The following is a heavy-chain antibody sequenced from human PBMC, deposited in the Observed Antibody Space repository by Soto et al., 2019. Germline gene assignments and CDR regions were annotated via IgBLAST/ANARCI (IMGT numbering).Heavy chain of an antibody. Sequence: EVQLVESGGGLIQPGGSLRLSCAASGFTVSSDYMSWVRQAPGKGLEWVSVIYTGGSTYYADSVKGRFTFSRDNSKNTPDLQMNSLRAGDTAVYYCARAYGGNPALFDPWGQGTLVTVSS. CDR2: IYTGGST. CDR1: GFTVSSDY. D-gene: IGHD4-17*01. V-gene: IGHV3-53*01. J-gene: IGHJ5*02. CDR3: ARAYGGNPALFDP.